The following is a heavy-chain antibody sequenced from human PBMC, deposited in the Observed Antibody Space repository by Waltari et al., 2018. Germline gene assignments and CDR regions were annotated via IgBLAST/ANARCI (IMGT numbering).Heavy chain of an antibody. CDR1: GSAFSKYA. D-gene: IGHD3-16*01. V-gene: IGHV3-30-3*01. CDR3: ARDMNPDFDY. J-gene: IGHJ4*02. CDR2: ISDDGSDK. Sequence: QVQLVESGGGVVQPGRSLSLSCSASGSAFSKYAMHWVRQAPGKGLEWVAIISDDGSDKYYGDSAKGRFTISRDNSKNMVYLQMNSLRAEDTAVYYCARDMNPDFDYWGQGTLVTVSS.